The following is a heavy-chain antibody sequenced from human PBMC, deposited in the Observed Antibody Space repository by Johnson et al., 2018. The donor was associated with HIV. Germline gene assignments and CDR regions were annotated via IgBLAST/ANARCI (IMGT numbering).Heavy chain of an antibody. V-gene: IGHV3-30-3*01. Sequence: QVQLVESGGGVVQPGRSLKLSCAASEFTFSNYAMHWVRQAPGKGLAWVAVISYDGSSKYYADAVTGRFTISRDNSKNTLNLQMNSLRPEDTAVYYCAKGMGLSIGELSDAFHFWGLGTVVTVSS. CDR1: EFTFSNYA. CDR3: AKGMGLSIGELSDAFHF. D-gene: IGHD3-10*01. CDR2: ISYDGSSK. J-gene: IGHJ3*01.